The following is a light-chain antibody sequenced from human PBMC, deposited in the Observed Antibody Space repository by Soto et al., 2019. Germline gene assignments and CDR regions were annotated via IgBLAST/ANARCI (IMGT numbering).Light chain of an antibody. CDR1: QSVRNNY. CDR3: QQYTSPPIT. J-gene: IGKJ5*01. CDR2: GAT. Sequence: MVLTQSPGTLSLSPGERATLSCRASQSVRNNYLAWYQHKPGQAPRLLIYGATTRAAGIPDRFSGSGSGTDFTLTISRLEPEDSAVYCCQQYTSPPITFGQGTRLEIK. V-gene: IGKV3-20*01.